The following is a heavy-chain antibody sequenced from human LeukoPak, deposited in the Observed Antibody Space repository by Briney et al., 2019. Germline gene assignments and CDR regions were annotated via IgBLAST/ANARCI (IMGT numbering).Heavy chain of an antibody. CDR2: ISGGGSA. CDR3: ATRDKGYYYGVDV. V-gene: IGHV3-66*01. Sequence: PGGSLRLSCATSGFTVSSNYMTWVRQAPGKGLEWVSIISGGGSAYYADSVKGRFTISRDSSKNTLYLQMNSLRAEDTAVYYCATRDKGYYYGVDVWAQGTTVTVPS. D-gene: IGHD5-24*01. J-gene: IGHJ6*02. CDR1: GFTVSSNY.